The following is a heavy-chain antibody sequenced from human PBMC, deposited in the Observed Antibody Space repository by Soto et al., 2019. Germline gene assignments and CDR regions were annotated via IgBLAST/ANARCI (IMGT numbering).Heavy chain of an antibody. V-gene: IGHV3-23*01. J-gene: IGHJ4*02. CDR2: ISGSGGST. Sequence: GGSLRLSCVASGFSFSNYAMSWVRQAPGKGLEWVSGISGSGGSTYYADSVKGRFTISRDNSKNTLYLQMNSLRAEDTAVYYCAKDTYDFWAVVDYWGQGTLVTVSS. CDR3: AKDTYDFWAVVDY. D-gene: IGHD3-3*01. CDR1: GFSFSNYA.